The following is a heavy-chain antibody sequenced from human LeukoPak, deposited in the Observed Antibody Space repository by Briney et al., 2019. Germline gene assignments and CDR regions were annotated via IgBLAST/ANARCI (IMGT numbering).Heavy chain of an antibody. CDR1: GYTFTNYW. J-gene: IGHJ3*02. Sequence: GESLKISCKGSGYTFTNYWISWVRQMPGKGLEWMGRIDPTDSYTEYSPSFQGHVTISADKSIGTAYLQWSSLKASDTAMYYCARSGGNYYSIWGQGTMVTVSS. D-gene: IGHD1-26*01. V-gene: IGHV5-10-1*01. CDR3: ARSGGNYYSI. CDR2: IDPTDSYT.